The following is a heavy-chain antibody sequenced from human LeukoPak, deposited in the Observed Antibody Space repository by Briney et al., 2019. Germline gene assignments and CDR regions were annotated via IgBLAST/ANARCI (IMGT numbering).Heavy chain of an antibody. CDR1: GFTLSSYG. V-gene: IGHV3-30*18. CDR2: ISYDGSNK. CDR3: AKDGIVVSYFDY. Sequence: GGSLRLSCAASGFTLSSYGIHWVRQAPGKGLEWGAIISYDGSNKYYADSVKGRFTISRDNSKNTLYLQMNSLRAEDTAMYYCAKDGIVVSYFDYWGQGTLVTVSS. D-gene: IGHD3-22*01. J-gene: IGHJ4*02.